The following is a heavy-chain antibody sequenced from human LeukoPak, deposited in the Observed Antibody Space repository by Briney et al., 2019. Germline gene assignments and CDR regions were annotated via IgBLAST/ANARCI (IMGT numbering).Heavy chain of an antibody. D-gene: IGHD2-2*01. CDR1: GFTFSSYA. V-gene: IGHV3-23*01. CDR3: AKVPGRYCSSTHCPILDF. J-gene: IGHJ4*02. Sequence: PGGSLRLSCVTSGFTFSSYAMSWVRQAPGKGLEWVSAISGGGTTTYYADSVKGRFTMSRDKSSSTLYLHLNSLRDEDTAVYYCAKVPGRYCSSTHCPILDFWGQGTLVTVSS. CDR2: ISGGGTTT.